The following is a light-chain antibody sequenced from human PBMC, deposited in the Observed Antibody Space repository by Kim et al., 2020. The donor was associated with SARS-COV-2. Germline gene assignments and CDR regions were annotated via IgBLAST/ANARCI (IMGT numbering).Light chain of an antibody. V-gene: IGKV1-39*01. J-gene: IGKJ1*01. Sequence: AAVGDRVTITCRASQSINSYLNWYQQKPGKAPKLLIYVASSRQSGVTSRFSGSASGTDFTLTISSLQPEDFAVYYCQQSYTDPWTYGQGTKVDIK. CDR2: VAS. CDR3: QQSYTDPWT. CDR1: QSINSY.